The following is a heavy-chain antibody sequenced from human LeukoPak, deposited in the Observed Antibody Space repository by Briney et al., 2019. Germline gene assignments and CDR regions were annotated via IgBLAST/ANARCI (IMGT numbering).Heavy chain of an antibody. CDR1: GFTFSSYS. D-gene: IGHD3-22*01. CDR2: ISSSSVYI. J-gene: IGHJ4*02. V-gene: IGHV3-21*06. CDR3: ARDYYDSSGYYRIDY. Sequence: GGSLRLSCAASGFTFSSYSMNWVRQAPGKGLEWDSSISSSSVYIYYADSLKGRFTVSRDNAKNSVYLQMNSLRAEDTAVYYCARDYYDSSGYYRIDYWGQGTLVTVSS.